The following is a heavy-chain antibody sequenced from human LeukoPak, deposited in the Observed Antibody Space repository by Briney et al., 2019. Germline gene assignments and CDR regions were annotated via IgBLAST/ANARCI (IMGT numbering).Heavy chain of an antibody. CDR2: IYSGGST. J-gene: IGHJ6*02. CDR3: ARDRDGGSSWPPYYYGMDV. CDR1: GFTVSSNY. D-gene: IGHD6-13*01. Sequence: GGSLRLSCAASGFTVSSNYMSWVRQAPGKGLEWVSVIYSGGSTYYADSVKGRFTISRDNSKNTLYLQMNSLRAEDTAVYYCARDRDGGSSWPPYYYGMDVWGQGTTVTVSS. V-gene: IGHV3-53*01.